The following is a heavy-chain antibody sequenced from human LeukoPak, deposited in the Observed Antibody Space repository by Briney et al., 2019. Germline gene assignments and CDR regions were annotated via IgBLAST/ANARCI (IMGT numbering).Heavy chain of an antibody. D-gene: IGHD3-22*01. J-gene: IGHJ4*02. CDR3: AKDTRTYYYDSSGYY. CDR2: IRYDGSNK. CDR1: GFTFSSYG. Sequence: GGSLRLSCAASGFTFSSYGTHWVRQAPGKGLEWVAFIRYDGSNKYYADSVKGRFTISRDNSKNTLYLQMNSLRAEDTAVYYCAKDTRTYYYDSSGYYWGQGTLVTVSS. V-gene: IGHV3-30*02.